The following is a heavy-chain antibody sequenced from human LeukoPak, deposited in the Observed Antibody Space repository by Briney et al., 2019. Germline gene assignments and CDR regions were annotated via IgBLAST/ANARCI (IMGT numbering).Heavy chain of an antibody. CDR1: GFTFSGSA. D-gene: IGHD3-22*01. J-gene: IGHJ4*02. CDR2: IRSKANSYAT. V-gene: IGHV3-73*01. CDR3: AKDQRGFYDSVIDVDY. Sequence: PGGSLRLSCAASGFTFSGSAMHWVRQASGKGLEWVGRIRSKANSYATAYAASVKGRFTISRDDSKNTAYLQMNSLRAEDTAVYYCAKDQRGFYDSVIDVDYWGQGTLVTVSS.